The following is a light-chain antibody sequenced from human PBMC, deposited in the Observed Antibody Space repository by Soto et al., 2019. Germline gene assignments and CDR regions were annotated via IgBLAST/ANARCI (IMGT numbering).Light chain of an antibody. Sequence: QLVLTQSPSASASLGASVKLTCTLTSGHSSYAIAWHQQQPEKGPRFLMKINSDGSHNKGDGIPDRFSGSRSGAERYLTISSLQSEDEADYYCQTWGTGIHVVFGGGTKVTVL. CDR1: SGHSSYA. CDR2: INSDGSH. V-gene: IGLV4-69*01. CDR3: QTWGTGIHVV. J-gene: IGLJ2*01.